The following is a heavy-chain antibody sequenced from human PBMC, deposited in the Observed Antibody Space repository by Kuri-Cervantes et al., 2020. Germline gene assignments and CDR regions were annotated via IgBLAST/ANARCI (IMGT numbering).Heavy chain of an antibody. CDR3: AREVYCSSTSCYWDLSYYYGMDV. D-gene: IGHD2-2*01. V-gene: IGHV3-30-3*01. J-gene: IGHJ6*02. CDR1: GFTFSSYA. Sequence: GESLKISCAASGFTFSSYAMHWVRQAPGKGLEWVAVISYDGSNKCYADSVKGRFTISRDNSKNTLYLQMNSLRDEDTAVYYCAREVYCSSTSCYWDLSYYYGMDVWGQGTTVTVSS. CDR2: ISYDGSNK.